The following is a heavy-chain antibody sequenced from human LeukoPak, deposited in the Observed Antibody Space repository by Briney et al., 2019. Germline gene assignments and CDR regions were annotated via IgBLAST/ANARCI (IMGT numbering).Heavy chain of an antibody. CDR2: ISYDGSNK. Sequence: GSLRLSCAASGFTFSNYWMSWVRQAPGKGLEWVAVISYDGSNKYYADSVKGRFTISRDNSKNTLYLQMNSLRAEGTAVYYCAKDLRKIYYDSRGSNWFDPWGQGTLVTVSS. D-gene: IGHD3-22*01. CDR1: GFTFSNYW. V-gene: IGHV3-30*18. J-gene: IGHJ5*02. CDR3: AKDLRKIYYDSRGSNWFDP.